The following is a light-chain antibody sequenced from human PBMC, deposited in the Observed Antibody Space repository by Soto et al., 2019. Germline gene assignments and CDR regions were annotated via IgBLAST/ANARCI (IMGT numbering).Light chain of an antibody. V-gene: IGKV1-39*01. CDR3: QQSHTTPYT. Sequence: DIQMTQSPSSLSASVGDRVAITCRASQSINIYLNWYQQRPGRAPKLLIYAASNLQSGVQSRFCGHGVGTHFTLTISCLQPNDFATYHCQQSHTTPYTFGQGTRLEIK. CDR1: QSINIY. CDR2: AAS. J-gene: IGKJ5*01.